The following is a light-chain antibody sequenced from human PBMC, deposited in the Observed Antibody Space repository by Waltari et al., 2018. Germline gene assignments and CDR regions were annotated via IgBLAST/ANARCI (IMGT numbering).Light chain of an antibody. J-gene: IGLJ2*01. CDR2: KEP. Sequence: SHELTQPPSVSVSPGQTARINCSGDALPKQYAYWYQQKAGQAPVLLTYKEPERPSGIPERFSGSSSGTTVTLTISGVQAEDEADYYCQSADTDASVFFGGGTKLTVL. CDR3: QSADTDASVF. CDR1: ALPKQY. V-gene: IGLV3-25*03.